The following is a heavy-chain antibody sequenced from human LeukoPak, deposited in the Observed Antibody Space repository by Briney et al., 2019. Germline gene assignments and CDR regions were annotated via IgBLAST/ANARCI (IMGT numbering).Heavy chain of an antibody. CDR1: GYSISSGYY. Sequence: SETLSLTCTVSGYSISSGYYWGWIRPPPGKGLEWIGSIYHSGSTYYNPSLKSRITKSVDTSKNQFSLKMSSVTAADTAFYYCARDGGGYSSSWYNWFDPWGQGTLVTVSS. CDR2: IYHSGST. D-gene: IGHD6-13*01. CDR3: ARDGGGYSSSWYNWFDP. J-gene: IGHJ5*02. V-gene: IGHV4-38-2*02.